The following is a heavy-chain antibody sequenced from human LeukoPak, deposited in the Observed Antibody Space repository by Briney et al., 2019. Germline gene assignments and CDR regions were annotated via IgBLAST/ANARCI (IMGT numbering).Heavy chain of an antibody. CDR1: GGSFSGYY. Sequence: SETLSLTCAVYGGSFSGYYWSWIRQPPGKGLEWIGEINHSGSTNYNPSLKSRVTISVDTSKNQFSLKLSSVTAADTAVYYCARVRRSSTSGFYYYYGMDVWGQGTTVTVSS. D-gene: IGHD2-2*01. J-gene: IGHJ6*02. V-gene: IGHV4-34*01. CDR2: INHSGST. CDR3: ARVRRSSTSGFYYYYGMDV.